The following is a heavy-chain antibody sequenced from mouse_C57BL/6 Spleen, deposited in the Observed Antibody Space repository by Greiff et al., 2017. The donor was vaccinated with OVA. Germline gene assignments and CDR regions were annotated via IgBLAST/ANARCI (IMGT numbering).Heavy chain of an antibody. CDR1: GFSLTSYG. J-gene: IGHJ2*01. Sequence: QVQLQQSGPGLVQPSQSLSITCTVSGFSLTSYGVHWVRQSPGKGLEWLGVIWRGGSTDYNAAFMSRLSITKDNSKSQVFFKMNSLQADDTAIYYCAKNNYYGSSPYFDYWGQGTTLTVSS. CDR3: AKNNYYGSSPYFDY. V-gene: IGHV2-5*01. CDR2: IWRGGST. D-gene: IGHD1-1*01.